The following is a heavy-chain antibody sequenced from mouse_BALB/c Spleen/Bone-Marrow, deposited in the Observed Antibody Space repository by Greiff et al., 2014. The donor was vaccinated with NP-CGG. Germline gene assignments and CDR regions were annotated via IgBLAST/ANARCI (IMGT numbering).Heavy chain of an antibody. CDR2: IYPGDGDT. CDR3: AKRGYGKEGQYYAMDY. CDR1: GYAFSSSW. V-gene: IGHV1-82*01. J-gene: IGHJ4*01. Sequence: QVQLQQSGPELVKPGASVKISCKASGYAFSSSWMNWVKQRPGQGLEWIGRIYPGDGDTNYNGKFKGKATMTADKSSSTAYMQLSRLTTVDSAVYFCAKRGYGKEGQYYAMDYWGQGTSVTVSS. D-gene: IGHD2-10*02.